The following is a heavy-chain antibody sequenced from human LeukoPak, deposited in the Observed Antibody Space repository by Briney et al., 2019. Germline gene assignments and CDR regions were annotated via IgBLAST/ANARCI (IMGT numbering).Heavy chain of an antibody. V-gene: IGHV4-31*03. J-gene: IGHJ4*02. D-gene: IGHD5-12*01. CDR2: IYYSGST. CDR3: ARGPDRYSGYDAPPDY. CDR1: GGSISSGGYY. Sequence: PSETLSLTCTVSGGSISSGGYYWSWIRQHPGKGLEWIGYIYYSGSTYYNPSLKSRVTISVDTSKNQFSLKLSSVTAADTAVYYCARGPDRYSGYDAPPDYWGQGTLVTVSS.